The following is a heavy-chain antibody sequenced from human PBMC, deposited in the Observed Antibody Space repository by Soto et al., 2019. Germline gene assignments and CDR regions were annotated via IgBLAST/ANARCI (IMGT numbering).Heavy chain of an antibody. CDR2: ISVYNGHT. Sequence: GASVKVSCKASGYTFTSYGISWVRQAPGQGLEWMGWISVYNGHTNYAQKFQGRVTMTTDTSTSTAYMELRSLRSDDTAVYYCAGCHNDCYTHYYYGTDVWGQGXTVTVYS. CDR1: GYTFTSYG. D-gene: IGHD2-2*02. V-gene: IGHV1-18*04. J-gene: IGHJ6*02. CDR3: AGCHNDCYTHYYYGTDV.